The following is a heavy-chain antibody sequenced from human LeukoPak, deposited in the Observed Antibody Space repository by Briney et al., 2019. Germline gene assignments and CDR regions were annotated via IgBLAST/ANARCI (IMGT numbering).Heavy chain of an antibody. V-gene: IGHV1-46*01. CDR1: GYTFTSYY. CDR2: IVPSGGNT. D-gene: IGHD1-26*01. J-gene: IGHJ6*02. CDR3: AKHLYSVVGATIDYYYGMDV. Sequence: ASVKVSCKASGYTFTSYYLHWMRQAPGQGLEWMGIIVPSGGNTKYSQNFQDRVSMTRDTSTSTVYMELSSLRSEDTAVYYCAKHLYSVVGATIDYYYGMDVWGQGTTVTVSS.